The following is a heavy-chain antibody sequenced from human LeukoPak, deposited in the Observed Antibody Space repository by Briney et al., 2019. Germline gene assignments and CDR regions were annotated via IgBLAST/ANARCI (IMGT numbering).Heavy chain of an antibody. V-gene: IGHV4-30-4*01. D-gene: IGHD4/OR15-4a*01. CDR1: GGSISSGDYY. J-gene: IGHJ5*02. Sequence: SETLSLTCTVSGGSISSGDYYWSWIRQPPGKGLEWIGYIYYSGSTYYHPSLKSRVTISVDTSKNQFSLKLSSVTAADTAVYYGARYSANYVWFDPWGQGTLVTVSS. CDR3: ARYSANYVWFDP. CDR2: IYYSGST.